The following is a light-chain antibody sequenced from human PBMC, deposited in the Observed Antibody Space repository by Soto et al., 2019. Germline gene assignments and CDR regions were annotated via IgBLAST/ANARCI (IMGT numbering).Light chain of an antibody. J-gene: IGLJ2*01. CDR2: DVN. CDR3: TSWTTSTTMI. CDR1: SSDIGAYNF. V-gene: IGLV2-14*03. Sequence: QSFLTQPASVSGSPGQSITISCTGTSSDIGAYNFVSWYQQHPGKAPKLMLYDVNIRPSGVSNRFSGSKSGNTASLTISGLQAEDEADYYCTSWTTSTTMIFGGGTKLPVL.